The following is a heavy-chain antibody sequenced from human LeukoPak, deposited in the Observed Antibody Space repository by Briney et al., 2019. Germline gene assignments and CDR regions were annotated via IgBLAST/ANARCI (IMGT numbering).Heavy chain of an antibody. J-gene: IGHJ4*02. Sequence: ASVEVSCKASGGTFSSYAISWVRQAPGQGLEWMGGIIPIFGTANYAQKFQGRVTITADKSTSTAYMELSSLRSEDTAVYYCARDVGYYDYVWGSYRYTPPDYWGQGTLVTVSS. CDR3: ARDVGYYDYVWGSYRYTPPDY. CDR2: IIPIFGTA. V-gene: IGHV1-69*06. CDR1: GGTFSSYA. D-gene: IGHD3-16*02.